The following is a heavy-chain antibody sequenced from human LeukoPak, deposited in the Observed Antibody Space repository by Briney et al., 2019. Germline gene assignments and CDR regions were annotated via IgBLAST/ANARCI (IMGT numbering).Heavy chain of an antibody. CDR3: GSGPVGTTVP. V-gene: IGHV3-23*01. CDR1: GFSFGSYA. D-gene: IGHD1-1*01. CDR2: ISGSGSHA. J-gene: IGHJ5*02. Sequence: GGSLRLSCAASGFSFGSYAMGWTRQAPGQGLEWVSAISGSGSHANYAESVKGRFTISRDNSKSTLYLQMHSLMAADTAVYYCGSGPVGTTVPWGQGTLVTVSS.